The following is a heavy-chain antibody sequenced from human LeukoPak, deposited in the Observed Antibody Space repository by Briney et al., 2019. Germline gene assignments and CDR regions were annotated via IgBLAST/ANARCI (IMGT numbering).Heavy chain of an antibody. CDR1: GFDFSSYS. CDR2: ISSSGGSI. V-gene: IGHV3-48*01. J-gene: IGHJ4*02. D-gene: IGHD6-19*01. CDR3: AKVPPYSSGWYFDY. Sequence: GGSLRLSCGASGFDFSSYSMNWVRQAPGKGLEWVSYISSSGGSIYYADSVKGRFTISRDNAKNSLYLQMDGLRAEDTAVYYCAKVPPYSSGWYFDYWGQGTLVTVSS.